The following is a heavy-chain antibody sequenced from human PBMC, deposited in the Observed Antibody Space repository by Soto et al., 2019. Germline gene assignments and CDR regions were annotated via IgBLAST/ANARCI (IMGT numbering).Heavy chain of an antibody. V-gene: IGHV3-21*01. Sequence: GVLRLSCAASGFTFSSYSMNWVRQAPGKGLEWVSSISSSSSYIYYADSVKGRFTISRDNAKNSLYLQMNSLRAEDTAVYYCARDPSGDYYYGMDVWGQGXTVTVYS. CDR3: ARDPSGDYYYGMDV. CDR2: ISSSSSYI. CDR1: GFTFSSYS. D-gene: IGHD4-17*01. J-gene: IGHJ6*02.